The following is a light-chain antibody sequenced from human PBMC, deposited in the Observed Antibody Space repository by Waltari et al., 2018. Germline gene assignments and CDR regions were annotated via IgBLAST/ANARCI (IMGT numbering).Light chain of an antibody. CDR2: GNN. CDR3: QSYDIGLSGPYV. Sequence: QSVLAQPPSVSGAPGQRVTISCSGSSPNIGPRYDVHCYQQFPGSAPKLLVHGNNNRPSGVPDRFSVSRSGTSASLAITGLQAEDEADYYCQSYDIGLSGPYVFGTGTKVTVL. CDR1: SPNIGPRYD. V-gene: IGLV1-40*01. J-gene: IGLJ1*01.